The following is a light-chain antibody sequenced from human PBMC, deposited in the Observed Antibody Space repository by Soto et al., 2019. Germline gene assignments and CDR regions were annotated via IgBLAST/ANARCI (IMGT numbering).Light chain of an antibody. CDR1: RSVRSY. CDR2: DAS. J-gene: IGKJ5*01. CDR3: QQRYAWPPIT. Sequence: EIVLTQSPATLSLSSGERATLSCRASRSVRSYLAWYQQKPGQAPRLLIYDASNRAAGIPARFSGSGSETDFTLTISNLEPKDFAVYYCQQRYAWPPITFGQGTRLEIK. V-gene: IGKV3-11*01.